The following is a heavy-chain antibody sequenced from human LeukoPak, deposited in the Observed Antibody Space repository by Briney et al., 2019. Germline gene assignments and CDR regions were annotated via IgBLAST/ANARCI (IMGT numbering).Heavy chain of an antibody. CDR3: ARVNAQMAGTYYFDY. D-gene: IGHD6-19*01. V-gene: IGHV3-30*19. J-gene: IGHJ4*02. CDR1: GFTFSSYG. CDR2: ISYDGSNK. Sequence: GGSLRLSCAASGFTFSSYGMHWVRQAPGKGLEWVAVISYDGSNKYYADSVKGRFTISRDNSKNTLYLQMNSLRAEDTAVYYCARVNAQMAGTYYFDYWGQGTLVTVSS.